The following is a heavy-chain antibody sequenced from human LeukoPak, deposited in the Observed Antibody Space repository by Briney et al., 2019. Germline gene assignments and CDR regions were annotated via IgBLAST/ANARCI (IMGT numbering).Heavy chain of an antibody. V-gene: IGHV1-69*04. CDR3: ARAPYYYDSSGYVFDY. CDR2: IVPILGIA. D-gene: IGHD3-22*01. J-gene: IGHJ4*02. CDR1: GYTFTSYA. Sequence: ASVKVSCKASGYTFTSYAISWVRQAPGQGLEWMGRIVPILGIANYAQKFQGRVTITADKSTSTAYMELSSLRSEDTAVYYCARAPYYYDSSGYVFDYWGQGTLVTVSS.